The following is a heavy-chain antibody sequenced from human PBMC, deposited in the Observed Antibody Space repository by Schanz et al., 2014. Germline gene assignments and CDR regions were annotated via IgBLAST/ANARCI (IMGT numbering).Heavy chain of an antibody. CDR2: INSVGSNT. Sequence: EVQLVESGGDLVQPGGSLRLSCSASGFTFSTFAMHWVRQAPGKGLVWVARINSVGSNTDYADSVTGRFTISRDNAKNSLYLQMNGLRAEDTAVYYCARVALPGYSSPRDAFDIWGQGTMVTVSS. CDR1: GFTFSTFA. J-gene: IGHJ3*02. V-gene: IGHV3-74*02. CDR3: ARVALPGYSSPRDAFDI. D-gene: IGHD5-18*01.